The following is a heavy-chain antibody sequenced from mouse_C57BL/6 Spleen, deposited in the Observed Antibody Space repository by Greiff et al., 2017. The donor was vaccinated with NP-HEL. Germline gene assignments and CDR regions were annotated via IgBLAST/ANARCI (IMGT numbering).Heavy chain of an antibody. J-gene: IGHJ4*01. CDR3: ARTTGTGAMDY. Sequence: VQLQQPGAELVKPGASVKLSCKASGYTFTSYWMQWVKQRPGHGLEWIGEIDPSDSYTNYNQKFKGKATLTADKSSSTAYMQLSSLTYEDSAVYYCARTTGTGAMDYWGQGTSVTVSS. V-gene: IGHV1-50*01. CDR2: IDPSDSYT. CDR1: GYTFTSYW. D-gene: IGHD4-1*02.